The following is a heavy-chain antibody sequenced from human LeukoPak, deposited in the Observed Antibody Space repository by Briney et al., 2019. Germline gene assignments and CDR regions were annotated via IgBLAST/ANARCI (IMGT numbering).Heavy chain of an antibody. Sequence: GGSLRLSCAASGFTFSNYWMDWVRQAPGKGLVWVSRINGDGSSTNYADSVKDRFTISRDNAKNTLYLQMNSLGAEDTALYYCARESTTVVNLDYWGQGTLVTVSS. D-gene: IGHD4-23*01. J-gene: IGHJ4*02. V-gene: IGHV3-74*01. CDR1: GFTFSNYW. CDR3: ARESTTVVNLDY. CDR2: INGDGSST.